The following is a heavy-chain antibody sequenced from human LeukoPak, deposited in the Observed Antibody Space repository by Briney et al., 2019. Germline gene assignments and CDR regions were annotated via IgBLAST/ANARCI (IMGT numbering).Heavy chain of an antibody. CDR1: GFTFTSSA. CDR3: ARDCSGAVCSFDY. CDR2: IVVGSGNT. V-gene: IGHV1-58*02. Sequence: GASVKVSCKASGFTFTSSAIQWVRQARGQRLEWIGWIVVGSGNTNYAQKFQERVTITRDMSTNTAYMELSSLRSEDTAVYYCARDCSGAVCSFDYWGQGTLVTVSS. J-gene: IGHJ4*02. D-gene: IGHD2-15*01.